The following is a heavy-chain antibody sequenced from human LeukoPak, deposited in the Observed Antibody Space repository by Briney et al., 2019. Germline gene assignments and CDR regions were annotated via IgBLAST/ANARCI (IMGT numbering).Heavy chain of an antibody. Sequence: PGGSLRLSCAASGFTFSSYAMHWVRQAPGKGLEWVAVISYDGSNKYYADSVKGRFTISGDNSKNTLYLQMNSLRAEDTAVYYCAKDEGYSSFRVSLDVWGQGTTVTVSS. J-gene: IGHJ6*02. CDR2: ISYDGSNK. CDR1: GFTFSSYA. D-gene: IGHD6-13*01. CDR3: AKDEGYSSFRVSLDV. V-gene: IGHV3-30-3*01.